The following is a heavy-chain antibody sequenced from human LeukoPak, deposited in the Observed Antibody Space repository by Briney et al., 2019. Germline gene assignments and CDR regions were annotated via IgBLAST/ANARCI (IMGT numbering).Heavy chain of an antibody. CDR3: TKDPNGDYVGAFAP. J-gene: IGHJ5*02. CDR2: IFGNGVKT. Sequence: GGSLGLSCAASGFTLSGHSLTLVRQTPGEGLEGGSVIFGNGVKTYYADSLKGRFTISRDNSTNTLYLQMNSLRADDTAVYYCTKDPNGDYVGAFAPWGQGTLVTVSS. D-gene: IGHD4-17*01. CDR1: GFTLSGHS. V-gene: IGHV3-23*01.